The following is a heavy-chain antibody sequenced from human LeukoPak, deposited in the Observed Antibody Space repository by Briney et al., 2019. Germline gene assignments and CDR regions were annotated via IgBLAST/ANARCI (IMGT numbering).Heavy chain of an antibody. J-gene: IGHJ4*02. CDR2: ISSSSSYI. D-gene: IGHD3-16*02. Sequence: GGSLRLSSAASGFTFSSYSMNWVRQAPGKGLEWVSSISSSSSYIYYADSVKGRFTISRDNAKNSLYLQMNSLRAEDTAAYYCARDDYDYVWGSYRHHYFDYWGQGTLVTVSS. CDR3: ARDDYDYVWGSYRHHYFDY. V-gene: IGHV3-21*01. CDR1: GFTFSSYS.